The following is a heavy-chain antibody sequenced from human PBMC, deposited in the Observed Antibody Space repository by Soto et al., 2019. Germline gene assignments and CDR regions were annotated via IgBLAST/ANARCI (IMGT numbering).Heavy chain of an antibody. CDR2: IYYSGST. D-gene: IGHD1-26*01. Sequence: QLQLQESGPGLVKPSETLSLTCTVSGGSISSSSYYWGWIRQPPGKGLEWIGSIYYSGSTYYNPSLKSRVTISVDTSKNQFSLKLSSVTAADTAVYYCARIHRWEPLSQVDYWGQGTLVTVSS. CDR1: GGSISSSSYY. CDR3: ARIHRWEPLSQVDY. J-gene: IGHJ4*02. V-gene: IGHV4-39*01.